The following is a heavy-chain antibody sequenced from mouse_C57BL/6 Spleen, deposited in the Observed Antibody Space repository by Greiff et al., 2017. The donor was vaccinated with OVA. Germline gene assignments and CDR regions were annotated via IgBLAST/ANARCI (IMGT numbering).Heavy chain of an antibody. CDR3: ARIVAYYSNKAWYFDV. Sequence: QVTLKVSGPGILQPSQTLSLTCSFSGFSLSTFGMGVGWIRQPSGKGLEWLAHIWWDDDKYYNPVLKSRLTISKDTSKNQVFLKIANVDTADTATYYCARIVAYYSNKAWYFDVWGTGTTVTVSS. J-gene: IGHJ1*03. D-gene: IGHD2-5*01. CDR1: GFSLSTFGMG. V-gene: IGHV8-8*01. CDR2: IWWDDDK.